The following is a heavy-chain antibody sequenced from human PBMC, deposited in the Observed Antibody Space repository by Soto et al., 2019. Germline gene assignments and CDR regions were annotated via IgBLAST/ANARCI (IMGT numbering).Heavy chain of an antibody. CDR3: AKNAPRGTMVRGSKDVYGDYYGMDV. CDR1: GFTFSSYA. J-gene: IGHJ6*02. CDR2: ISYDGSNK. V-gene: IGHV3-30-3*02. D-gene: IGHD3-10*01. Sequence: QPGGSLRLSCAASGFTFSSYAMHWVRQAPGKGLEWVAIISYDGSNKYYADSVKGRFTISRDNSKNTLYLQMNGLRAEDTAVYYCAKNAPRGTMVRGSKDVYGDYYGMDVWGQGTTVTVSS.